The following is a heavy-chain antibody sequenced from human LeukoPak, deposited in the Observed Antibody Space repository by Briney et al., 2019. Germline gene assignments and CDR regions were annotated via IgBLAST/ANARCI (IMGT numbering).Heavy chain of an antibody. CDR2: IIPILGIA. CDR1: LDTFSSYT. CDR3: ARDQRRDGYNFS. D-gene: IGHD5-24*01. V-gene: IGHV1-69*04. Sequence: SVKVSCKQPLDTFSSYTISWVRQAPGQGLEWMGRIIPILGIANYAQKFQGRVTITADKSTSTAYMELSSLRSEDTAVYDCARDQRRDGYNFSWGQGTLVTVSS. J-gene: IGHJ5*02.